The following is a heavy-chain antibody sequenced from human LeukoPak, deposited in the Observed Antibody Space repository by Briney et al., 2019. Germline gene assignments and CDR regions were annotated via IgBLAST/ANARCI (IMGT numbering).Heavy chain of an antibody. CDR2: INPNSGVT. CDR3: ARGGSTTRFEEGDFDY. Sequence: ASVKVSCEASGYTFTVYYMHWVRQAPGQGLEWMGWINPNSGVTNYAQNFQGRVTVTRDTSISTAYMELSRLRSDDTAVYYCARGGSTTRFEEGDFDYWGQGTLVTVSS. CDR1: GYTFTVYY. J-gene: IGHJ4*02. V-gene: IGHV1-2*02. D-gene: IGHD2-2*01.